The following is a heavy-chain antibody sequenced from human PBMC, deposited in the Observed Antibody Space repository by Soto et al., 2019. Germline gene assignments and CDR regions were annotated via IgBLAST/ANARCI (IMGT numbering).Heavy chain of an antibody. CDR2: IIPIFGTA. CDR1: GGTFSSYA. D-gene: IGHD3-3*01. J-gene: IGHJ4*02. Sequence: QVQLVQSGAEVKKPGSSVKVSCKASGGTFSSYAISWVRQAPGQGLEWMGGIIPIFGTANYAQKFQGRVTSTADGSTSTAYMELSSLTSEDTAVYYCARTWAIRSSYYKFDYWGQGTLVTVSS. CDR3: ARTWAIRSSYYKFDY. V-gene: IGHV1-69*12.